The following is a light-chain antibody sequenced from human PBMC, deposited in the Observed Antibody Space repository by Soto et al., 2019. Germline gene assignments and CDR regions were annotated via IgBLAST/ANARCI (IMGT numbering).Light chain of an antibody. J-gene: IGKJ2*01. CDR3: QQYNNWYT. CDR2: TAS. CDR1: QGIRNY. Sequence: DIQMTQSPSSLSASVGDRVTITCRASQGIRNYLAWYQQKPGKVPKLLIYTASTLQSGVPSRFSGSGSGTDFTLTISSLQPEDVATYYCQQYNNWYTFGQGTKLEIK. V-gene: IGKV1-27*01.